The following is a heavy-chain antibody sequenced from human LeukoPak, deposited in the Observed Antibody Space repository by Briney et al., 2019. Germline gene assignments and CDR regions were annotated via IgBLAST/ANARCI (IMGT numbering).Heavy chain of an antibody. V-gene: IGHV3-23*01. Sequence: GGSLRLSCAASGFTFSSYAMSWVRQAPGKGLEWVSAISGSVGSTYYADSVKGRFTISRDNSKNTLYLQMNSLRAEDTAVYYCAKVLSGYEFPGYDYWGQGPLVTVSS. CDR3: AKVLSGYEFPGYDY. J-gene: IGHJ4*02. CDR2: ISGSVGST. CDR1: GFTFSSYA. D-gene: IGHD5-12*01.